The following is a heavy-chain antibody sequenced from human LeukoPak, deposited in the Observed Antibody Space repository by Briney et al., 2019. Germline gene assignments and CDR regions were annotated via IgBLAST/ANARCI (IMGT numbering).Heavy chain of an antibody. Sequence: GGSFTLSCAASGFTFSNAWMNWVRQAPGKGLEWVGRIKSKNDGGTIDYAAPVKGRFTISRADSKNTLYLQMNSLKTEDTAVYYCTTQTYYYDSSGYSTTWYFDYWGQGPLVTVSS. D-gene: IGHD3-22*01. CDR2: IKSKNDGGTI. J-gene: IGHJ4*02. CDR1: GFTFSNAW. V-gene: IGHV3-15*01. CDR3: TTQTYYYDSSGYSTTWYFDY.